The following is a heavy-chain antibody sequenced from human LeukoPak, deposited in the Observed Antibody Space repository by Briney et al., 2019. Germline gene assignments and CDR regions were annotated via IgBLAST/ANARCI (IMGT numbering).Heavy chain of an antibody. V-gene: IGHV3-23*01. CDR1: GFTFSSYW. CDR2: ISDNGGRT. CDR3: ATDREGDPSAYYLV. J-gene: IGHJ4*02. D-gene: IGHD3-22*01. Sequence: PGGSLRLSCAASGFTFSSYWISWVRQAPGKGLEWVSTISDNGGRTYYADSVKGRFTISRDNSKNTLFLQMNSLRAEDSAVYYCATDREGDPSAYYLVGGQGTLITVSS.